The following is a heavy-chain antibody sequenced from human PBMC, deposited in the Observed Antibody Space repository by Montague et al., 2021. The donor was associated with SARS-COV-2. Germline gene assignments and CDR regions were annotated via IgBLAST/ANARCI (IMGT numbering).Heavy chain of an antibody. D-gene: IGHD3-10*01. CDR2: LTYSANS. CDR3: ARHITGSGNAFDI. V-gene: IGHV4-39*01. Sequence: SETLSLTCTVSGGSISSTSYYWGRHPQPKGLGLVWISSLTYSANSYYNSSLKSRITISVDTSKNQFSLRLSSVTAADTAVYYCARHITGSGNAFDIWGQGTMVTVSS. J-gene: IGHJ3*02. CDR1: GGSISSTSYY.